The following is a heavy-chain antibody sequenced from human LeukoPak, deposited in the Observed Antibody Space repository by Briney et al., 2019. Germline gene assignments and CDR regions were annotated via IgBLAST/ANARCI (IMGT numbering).Heavy chain of an antibody. J-gene: IGHJ4*02. D-gene: IGHD3-22*01. V-gene: IGHV4-34*01. CDR3: ARDRYYYDSSGSALDY. CDR2: INHSGST. CDR1: GGSFSGYY. Sequence: SETLSLTCAVYGGSFSGYYWSWIRQPPGKGLEWIGEINHSGSTNYNPSLKSRVTISGDTSKNQFSLKLSSVTAADTAVYYCARDRYYYDSSGSALDYWGQGTLVTVSS.